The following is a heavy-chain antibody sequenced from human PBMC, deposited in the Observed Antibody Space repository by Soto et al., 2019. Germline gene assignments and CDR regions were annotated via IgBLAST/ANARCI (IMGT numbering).Heavy chain of an antibody. J-gene: IGHJ6*02. Sequence: VASVKVSCKASGYTFTSYGISWVRQAPGQGLEWMGWISAYNGNTNYAQKLQGRVTMTTDTSTSTAYMELRSLRSDDTAVYYCASHDGSGSYYYGMDVWGQGTTVTVS. D-gene: IGHD3-10*01. CDR3: ASHDGSGSYYYGMDV. CDR1: GYTFTSYG. V-gene: IGHV1-18*04. CDR2: ISAYNGNT.